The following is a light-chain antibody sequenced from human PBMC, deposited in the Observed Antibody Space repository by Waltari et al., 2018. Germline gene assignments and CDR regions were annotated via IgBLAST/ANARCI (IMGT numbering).Light chain of an antibody. J-gene: IGKJ1*01. CDR3: QQRTDWLWT. CDR1: HSISKF. Sequence: EVVLTQSPATLSLSPGERATLSCRASHSISKFLAWYQQRPGQAPRLLIYDASYRPPGIPARFSGSGSGTDFTLTISSLEPEDFAVYYCQQRTDWLWTFGQGTKVEIK. V-gene: IGKV3-11*01. CDR2: DAS.